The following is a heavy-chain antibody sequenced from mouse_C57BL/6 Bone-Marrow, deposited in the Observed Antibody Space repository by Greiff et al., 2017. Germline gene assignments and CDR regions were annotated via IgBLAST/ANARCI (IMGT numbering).Heavy chain of an antibody. Sequence: VQLQQSGAELARPGASVKLSCKASGYTFTSYGISWVKQRTGQGLEWIGEIYPRSGNTYYNEKFKGKATLTADKSSSTAYMELRSLTSEDSAVYFCARPGSSYLYAMDYWGQGTSVTVSS. V-gene: IGHV1-81*01. CDR3: ARPGSSYLYAMDY. D-gene: IGHD1-1*01. CDR2: IYPRSGNT. CDR1: GYTFTSYG. J-gene: IGHJ4*01.